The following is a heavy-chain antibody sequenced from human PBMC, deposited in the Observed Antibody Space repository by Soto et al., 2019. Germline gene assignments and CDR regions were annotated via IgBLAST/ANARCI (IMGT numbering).Heavy chain of an antibody. J-gene: IGHJ4*02. D-gene: IGHD3-3*01. CDR2: INAGNGNT. V-gene: IGHV1-3*01. CDR1: GGTFSSYA. Sequence: GASVKVSCKASGGTFSSYAISWVRQAPGQRLEWMGWINAGNGNTKYSQKFQGRVTITRDTSASTAYMELSSLRSEDTAVYYCASITIFGVVILRFDYWGQRTLVTVS. CDR3: ASITIFGVVILRFDY.